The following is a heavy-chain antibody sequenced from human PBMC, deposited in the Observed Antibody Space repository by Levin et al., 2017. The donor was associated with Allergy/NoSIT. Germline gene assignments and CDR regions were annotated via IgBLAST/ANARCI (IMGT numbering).Heavy chain of an antibody. Sequence: GESLKISCVASGFMFRNYSMNWVRQTPGKGLEWVSSISSGAIYTYHADSLEGRFTISRDNDPNSLFLEMTSLKVEDTAVYYCARDFYYGSGSPRGYGMDVWGQGTTVTVSS. CDR1: GFMFRNYS. CDR3: ARDFYYGSGSPRGYGMDV. V-gene: IGHV3-21*01. D-gene: IGHD3-10*01. J-gene: IGHJ6*02. CDR2: ISSGAIYT.